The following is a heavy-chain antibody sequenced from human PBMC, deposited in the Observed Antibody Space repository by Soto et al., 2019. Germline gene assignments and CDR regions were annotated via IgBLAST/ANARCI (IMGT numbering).Heavy chain of an antibody. V-gene: IGHV2-5*02. CDR1: GFSLTNSGVG. CDR2: IYWDNDR. J-gene: IGHJ5*01. CDR3: XXXXXXXXXXXXXXFDS. Sequence: QITLKESGPTLVEPTQTLTLTCSFSGFSLTNSGVGVGWFRQAPGKALECLGIIYWDNDRRYNPSLKTRLTXXXXXXXXXXXXXXXXXXXXXXXXXXXXXXXXXXXXXXXXXFDSWGQGTPVTVS.